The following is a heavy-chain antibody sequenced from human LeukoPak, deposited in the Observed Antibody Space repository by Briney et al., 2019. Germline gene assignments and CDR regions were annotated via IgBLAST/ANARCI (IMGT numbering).Heavy chain of an antibody. CDR2: IYYSGST. Sequence: PSETLSLTCTVSGGSISSYYWSWIRQPPGKGLEWIGYIYYSGSTNYNPSLKSRVTISVDTSKNQFSLKLSSVTAADTAVYYCARMPPANSGNSGYDYNWFDPWGQGTLVTVSS. D-gene: IGHD5-12*01. CDR3: ARMPPANSGNSGYDYNWFDP. J-gene: IGHJ5*02. CDR1: GGSISSYY. V-gene: IGHV4-59*01.